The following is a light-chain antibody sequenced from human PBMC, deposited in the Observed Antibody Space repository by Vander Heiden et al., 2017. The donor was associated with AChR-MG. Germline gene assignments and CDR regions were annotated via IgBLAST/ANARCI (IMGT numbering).Light chain of an antibody. J-gene: IGKJ4*01. V-gene: IGKV3-15*01. Sequence: DIVTTQSPATLSVSPGERATLSCRASQSVSSNLAWYQQKPGQAPRLLIDGASTRATGIPARFSGSGSGTEFTLTISSLQSEDLAVYYCQQDNNWPLTFGGGTKVEIK. CDR1: QSVSSN. CDR2: GAS. CDR3: QQDNNWPLT.